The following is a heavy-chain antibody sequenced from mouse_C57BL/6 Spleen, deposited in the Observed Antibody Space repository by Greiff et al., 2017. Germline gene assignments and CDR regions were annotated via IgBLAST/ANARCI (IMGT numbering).Heavy chain of an antibody. D-gene: IGHD2-5*01. CDR2: IYPGDGDT. CDR1: GYAFSSYW. J-gene: IGHJ1*03. Sequence: LQESGAELVKPGASVKISCKASGYAFSSYWMNWVKQRPGKGLEWIGQIYPGDGDTNYNGKFKGKATLTADKSSSTAYMQLSSLTSENSAVYFCARGGYSNYGYFDVWGTGTTVTVSS. V-gene: IGHV1-80*01. CDR3: ARGGYSNYGYFDV.